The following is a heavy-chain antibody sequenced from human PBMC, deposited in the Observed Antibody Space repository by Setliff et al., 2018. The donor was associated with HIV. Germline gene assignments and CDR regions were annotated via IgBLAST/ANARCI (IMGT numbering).Heavy chain of an antibody. CDR3: ARFNALLGSSTYYDY. CDR1: GGSISTYY. D-gene: IGHD3-22*01. CDR2: IFYSGTT. Sequence: SETLSLTCSVSGGSISTYYWSWIRQPPGQGLEWIGYIFYSGTTKFNPSLKSRAAISVDSSNNQFSLKMTSVTAADTAVYFCARFNALLGSSTYYDYWGPGLLVTVSS. V-gene: IGHV4-59*01. J-gene: IGHJ4*02.